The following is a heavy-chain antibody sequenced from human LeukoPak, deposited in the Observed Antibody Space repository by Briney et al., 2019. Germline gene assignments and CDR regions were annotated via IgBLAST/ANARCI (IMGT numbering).Heavy chain of an antibody. CDR3: ATDRGVGAPHFDY. J-gene: IGHJ4*02. CDR2: SYHFEYS. V-gene: IGHV4-38-2*02. CDR1: GYSIGSGYS. Sequence: SETLSLTCTVSGYSIGSGYSWGWIRQPPGKGLEWIGSSYHFEYSLYNPSLKSRVTISADTSKSQFSLKLSSVTAADTAVYYCATDRGVGAPHFDYWGQGTLVTVSS. D-gene: IGHD1-26*01.